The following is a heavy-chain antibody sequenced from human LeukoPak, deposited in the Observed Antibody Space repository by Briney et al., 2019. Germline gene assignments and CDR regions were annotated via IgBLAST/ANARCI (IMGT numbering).Heavy chain of an antibody. V-gene: IGHV3-21*01. CDR2: ISSRSDYI. CDR3: ARDSTDYYDSSGYYGALDS. J-gene: IGHJ4*02. CDR1: GFTFSSST. D-gene: IGHD3-22*01. Sequence: GGSLRLSCAASGFTFSSSTMNWVRQAPGKGLEWVSIISSRSDYIYYADSVKGRFTIFRDNAQNSLCLQMHSLRAEDTAVYYCARDSTDYYDSSGYYGALDSWGQGTLVTVSS.